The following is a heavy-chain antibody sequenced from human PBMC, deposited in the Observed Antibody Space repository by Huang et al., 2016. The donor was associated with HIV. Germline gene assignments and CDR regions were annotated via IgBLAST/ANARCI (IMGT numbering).Heavy chain of an antibody. CDR1: GGTFKKYA. CDR2: SITLCGSE. D-gene: IGHD3-3*02. CDR3: AKVAAGQPFHFYYYRDA. V-gene: IGHV1-69*13. Sequence: QVNLVQSGAEVRKPGSSVKVSCKASGGTFKKYAISWVRQAPGQGLEWMGASITLCGSEEYAEKFKDRVTVTADGCTNTAELELDRLTSEDTAVYYCAKVAAGQPFHFYYYRDAWGDGTTVIVSS. J-gene: IGHJ6*03.